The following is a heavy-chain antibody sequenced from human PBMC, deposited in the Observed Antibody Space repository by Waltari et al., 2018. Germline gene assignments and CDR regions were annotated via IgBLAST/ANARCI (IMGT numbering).Heavy chain of an antibody. J-gene: IGHJ4*02. Sequence: EVQLVETGGGLIQPGGSLRLSCAASGFTVSSNYMSWVRQAPGKGLEWVSVIYSGGSTYYADSVKGRFTISRDNSKNTLYLQMNSLRAEDTAVYYCARRYCSGGSCYFDYWGQGTLVTVSS. CDR2: IYSGGST. D-gene: IGHD2-15*01. CDR3: ARRYCSGGSCYFDY. CDR1: GFTVSSNY. V-gene: IGHV3-53*02.